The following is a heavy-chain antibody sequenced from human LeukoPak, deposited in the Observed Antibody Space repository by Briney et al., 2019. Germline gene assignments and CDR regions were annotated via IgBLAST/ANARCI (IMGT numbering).Heavy chain of an antibody. D-gene: IGHD3-10*01. J-gene: IGHJ3*02. CDR3: ARQGKLYAFDI. CDR2: VYPGDSDT. V-gene: IGHV5-51*01. Sequence: GESLKISCKGSGYSFTSYWNGWVRQMPGKGLEWMGGVYPGDSDTRYSPSFQGQVTISADKSISTAYLQWSSLKASDTAMYYCARQGKLYAFDIWGQGTMVTVSS. CDR1: GYSFTSYW.